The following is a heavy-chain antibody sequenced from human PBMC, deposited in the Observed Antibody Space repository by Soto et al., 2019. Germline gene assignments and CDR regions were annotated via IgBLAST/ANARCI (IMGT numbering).Heavy chain of an antibody. CDR3: AKGIFYYDSSGTFDY. J-gene: IGHJ4*02. CDR1: GFTFSSYA. V-gene: IGHV3-23*01. D-gene: IGHD3-22*01. CDR2: ISGSGGST. Sequence: GGSLRLSCAASGFTFSSYAMSWVRQAPGKGLEWVSAISGSGGSTYYADSGKGRLTTSNDNSKNTLYLQMNSLRAEDTAVYYCAKGIFYYDSSGTFDYWGQGTLVTVSS.